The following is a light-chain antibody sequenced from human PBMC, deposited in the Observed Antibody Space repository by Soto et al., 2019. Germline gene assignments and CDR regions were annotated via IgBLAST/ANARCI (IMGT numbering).Light chain of an antibody. CDR2: DAS. V-gene: IGKV3-11*01. CDR3: QHRIDFFT. CDR1: QSVSSN. Sequence: EIVLTQSPATLSLSPGERATLSCRASQSVSSNLAWYQQKTGQSPRLLIYDASNRATGIPARFSGSGSGTDFTLSISSLEPEDFAVYYCQHRIDFFTFGPGTKVDIK. J-gene: IGKJ3*01.